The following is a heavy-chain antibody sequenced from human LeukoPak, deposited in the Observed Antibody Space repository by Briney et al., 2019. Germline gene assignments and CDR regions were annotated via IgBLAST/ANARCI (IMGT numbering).Heavy chain of an antibody. D-gene: IGHD3-22*01. J-gene: IGHJ3*02. CDR1: GFTFCSYS. CDR2: IWDDGSNK. V-gene: IGHV3-33*01. Sequence: GGSLRLSCAESGFTFCSYSMHWVRQAPGKGVEWGAVIWDDGSNKYYADSVKGRFTISRDNTKNTLYLQMNSVRAEDTAVYYCARDYYDSSGPREDAFDIWGQGTMVSVCS. CDR3: ARDYYDSSGPREDAFDI.